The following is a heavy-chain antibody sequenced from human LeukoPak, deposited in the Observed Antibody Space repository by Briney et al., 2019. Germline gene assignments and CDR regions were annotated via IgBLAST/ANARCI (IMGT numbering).Heavy chain of an antibody. CDR3: ARGGYSSGQIDY. D-gene: IGHD6-19*01. V-gene: IGHV3-21*01. CDR1: GFTFSSYS. CDR2: ISSSSSYI. Sequence: TGGSLRLSCAASGFTFSSYSMNWVRQAPGKGLEWVSSISSSSSYIYYADSVKGRFTISRDNAKNSLYLQMNSLRAEDTAVYYCARGGYSSGQIDYWGQGTLVTVSS. J-gene: IGHJ4*02.